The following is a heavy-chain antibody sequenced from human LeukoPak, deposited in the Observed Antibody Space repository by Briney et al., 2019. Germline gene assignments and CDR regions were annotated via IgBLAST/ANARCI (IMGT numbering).Heavy chain of an antibody. CDR2: IKQDRSEK. CDR3: ARDDYHSCYYYYMDV. D-gene: IGHD4-11*01. CDR1: GFMFSSYW. J-gene: IGHJ6*03. V-gene: IGHV3-7*01. Sequence: GGSLRLSCAASGFMFSSYWMSWVRQAPGKGLEWVANIKQDRSEKYYVDSVKGRFTVSRDNAKNSLYLQMNSLRAEDTAVYYCARDDYHSCYYYYMDVWGKGTTVTVSS.